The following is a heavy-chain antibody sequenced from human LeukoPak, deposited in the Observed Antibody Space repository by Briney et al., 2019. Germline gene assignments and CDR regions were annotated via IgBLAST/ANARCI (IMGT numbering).Heavy chain of an antibody. CDR3: AKAQRWLQLEGADY. J-gene: IGHJ4*02. V-gene: IGHV3-48*03. CDR2: ISSSGSTI. Sequence: PGGSLRLSCAASGFSFSNYEMNWVRQAPGKGLEWVSYISSSGSTIYYPDSVKGRFTISRDNSKNTLYLQMNSLRAEDTAIYYCAKAQRWLQLEGADYWGQGTLVTVSS. D-gene: IGHD5-24*01. CDR1: GFSFSNYE.